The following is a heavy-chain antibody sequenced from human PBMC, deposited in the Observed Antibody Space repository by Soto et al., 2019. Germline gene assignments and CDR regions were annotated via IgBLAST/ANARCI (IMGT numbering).Heavy chain of an antibody. Sequence: GGSLRLSCAASGFTFHEYAMHWVRQVPGKGLEWVSGITWNSGTKGYVDSVKGRFTISRDNAKNSLYLEMTSLRPEDTAFYHCDRTRSGWYSDGMDVWGQGTTVTVSS. CDR1: GFTFHEYA. CDR3: DRTRSGWYSDGMDV. V-gene: IGHV3-9*01. D-gene: IGHD6-19*01. J-gene: IGHJ6*02. CDR2: ITWNSGTK.